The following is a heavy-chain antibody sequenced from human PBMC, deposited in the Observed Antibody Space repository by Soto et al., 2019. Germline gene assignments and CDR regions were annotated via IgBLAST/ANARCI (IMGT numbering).Heavy chain of an antibody. Sequence: QLGGSLRLSCAASGFTFSSYAMSWVRQAPGKGLEWVSAISGSGGSTYYADSVKGRFTISRDNSKNTLYLQMNSLRAEDTAVYYCAKGPGYSSGWFLVAEYFQHWGQGTLVTVSS. CDR1: GFTFSSYA. D-gene: IGHD6-19*01. CDR2: ISGSGGST. CDR3: AKGPGYSSGWFLVAEYFQH. V-gene: IGHV3-23*01. J-gene: IGHJ1*01.